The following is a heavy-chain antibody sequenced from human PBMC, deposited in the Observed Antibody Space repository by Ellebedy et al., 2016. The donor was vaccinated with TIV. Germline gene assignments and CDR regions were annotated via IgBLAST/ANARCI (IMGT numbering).Heavy chain of an antibody. D-gene: IGHD6-13*01. CDR3: ARGKNSSSWYVD. CDR2: INPNSGDT. Sequence: AASVKVSCKATGYTFSVYYMHWVRQAPGQGLEWMGWINPNSGDTNHAQKFQGRVTMTRDTSISTAYMELSRLRSDDTAVYYCARGKNSSSWYVDWGQGTLVTVSS. V-gene: IGHV1-2*02. J-gene: IGHJ4*02. CDR1: GYTFSVYY.